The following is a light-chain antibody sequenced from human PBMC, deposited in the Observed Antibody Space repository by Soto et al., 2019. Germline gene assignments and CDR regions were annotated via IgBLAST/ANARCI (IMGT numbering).Light chain of an antibody. CDR2: AAS. CDR1: LGISSY. Sequence: DVQLTQSPSFLSASVGDRVTITCRASLGISSYLAWYQQKPGKAPQVLIYAASAFHSGVPSRFSGSGSGTEFTLTISSLQPEDFATYYCQQLNSYPATFGQGTKLEMK. CDR3: QQLNSYPAT. V-gene: IGKV1-9*01. J-gene: IGKJ2*01.